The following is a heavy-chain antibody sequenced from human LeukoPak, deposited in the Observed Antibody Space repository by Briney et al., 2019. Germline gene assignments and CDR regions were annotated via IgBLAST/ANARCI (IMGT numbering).Heavy chain of an antibody. Sequence: ASVKVSCKASGYTFTGYYMHWVRQAPGQGLEWMGRINPNSGGTNYAQKFQGRVTMTRDTSISTAYMELSRLRSDDTAVYYCARDLEEWELPAYWGQGTLVTVSS. CDR1: GYTFTGYY. CDR3: ARDLEEWELPAY. CDR2: INPNSGGT. J-gene: IGHJ4*02. V-gene: IGHV1-2*06. D-gene: IGHD1-26*01.